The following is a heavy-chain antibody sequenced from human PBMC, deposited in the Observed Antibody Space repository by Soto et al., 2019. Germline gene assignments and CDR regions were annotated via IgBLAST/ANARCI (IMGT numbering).Heavy chain of an antibody. J-gene: IGHJ1*01. CDR3: AREDYGGNSPYFQH. V-gene: IGHV4-30-4*01. Sequence: SSETLSLTCTVSGGSISSGDYYWSWIRQPPGKGLEWIGYIYYSGSTYYNPSLKSRVTISVDTSKNQFSLKLSSVTAADTAVYYCAREDYGGNSPYFQHWGQGTLVTVSS. CDR2: IYYSGST. CDR1: GGSISSGDYY. D-gene: IGHD4-17*01.